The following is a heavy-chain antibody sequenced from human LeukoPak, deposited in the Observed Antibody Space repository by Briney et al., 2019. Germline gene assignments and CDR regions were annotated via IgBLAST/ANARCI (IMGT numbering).Heavy chain of an antibody. Sequence: PGGSLRLSCAASGFTFSSYGMHWVRQAPGKGLEWVAFIRYDGSNKYYADSVKGRFTISRDDSKNTLYLQMNSLRAEDTAVYYCAKNKVKVLLWFGEFDYWGQGTLVTVSS. V-gene: IGHV3-30*02. D-gene: IGHD3-10*01. CDR3: AKNKVKVLLWFGEFDY. CDR1: GFTFSSYG. J-gene: IGHJ4*02. CDR2: IRYDGSNK.